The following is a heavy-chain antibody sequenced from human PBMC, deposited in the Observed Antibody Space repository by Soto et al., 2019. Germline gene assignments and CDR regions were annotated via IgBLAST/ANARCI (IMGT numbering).Heavy chain of an antibody. CDR1: GGSISSYY. D-gene: IGHD6-13*01. CDR2: IYYSGST. Sequence: QVQLQESGPGLVKPSETLSRTCTVSGGSISSYYWSWIRQPPGKGLEWIGYIYYSGSTNYNPSLKRRVTISVDTSKNQFSLKLSSVTAADTAVYYCARGNDIAVDYWGQGTLVTVSS. CDR3: ARGNDIAVDY. J-gene: IGHJ4*02. V-gene: IGHV4-59*01.